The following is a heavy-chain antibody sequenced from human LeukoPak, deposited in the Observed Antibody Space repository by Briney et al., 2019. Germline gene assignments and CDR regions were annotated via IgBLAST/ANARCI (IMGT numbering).Heavy chain of an antibody. V-gene: IGHV1-18*01. J-gene: IGHJ5*02. CDR1: GYTFTSYG. CDR2: ISTYSGNA. CDR3: ARDRGWIDP. Sequence: GASVKVSCKTSGYTFTSYGISWVRQAPGQGLEWMGWISTYSGNANSAQKVQGRVTMTTDTSTSTAYMELRSLRSDDKAVYYCARDRGWIDPWGQGTLVTVSS.